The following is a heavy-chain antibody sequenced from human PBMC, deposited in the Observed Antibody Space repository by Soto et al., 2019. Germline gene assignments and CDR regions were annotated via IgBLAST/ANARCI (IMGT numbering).Heavy chain of an antibody. CDR3: AREWYCSSTSCYAYYYGMDV. D-gene: IGHD2-2*01. J-gene: IGHJ6*02. CDR2: TYYRSKWYN. V-gene: IGHV6-1*01. Sequence: SQTLSLTCAISGDSVSSNSAAWNWIRQSPSRGLEWLGRTYYRSKWYNDYAVSVKSRITINPDTSKNQFSLQLNSVTPEDTAVYYCAREWYCSSTSCYAYYYGMDVWGQGTTVTVSS. CDR1: GDSVSSNSAA.